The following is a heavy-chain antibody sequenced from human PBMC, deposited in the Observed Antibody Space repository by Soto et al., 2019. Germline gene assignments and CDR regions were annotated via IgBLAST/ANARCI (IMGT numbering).Heavy chain of an antibody. V-gene: IGHV1-69*06. CDR2: IIPIFGTA. CDR1: GGTFSSYA. D-gene: IGHD3-3*01. J-gene: IGHJ5*02. Sequence: GASVKVSCKASGGTFSSYAISWVRQAPGQGLEWTGGIIPIFGTANYARKFQGRVTITADKSTSTAYMELSSLRSEDTAVYYCAATYYDFWSGPTAPLNWFDPWGQGTLVTVSS. CDR3: AATYYDFWSGPTAPLNWFDP.